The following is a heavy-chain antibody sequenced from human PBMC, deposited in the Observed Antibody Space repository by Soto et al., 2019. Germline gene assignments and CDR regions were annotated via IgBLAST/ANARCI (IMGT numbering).Heavy chain of an antibody. V-gene: IGHV3-11*05. CDR2: ITSSGSYT. CDR3: ARELDGIDV. J-gene: IGHJ6*02. CDR1: GFIFSTSA. Sequence: SLRLSCAASGFIFSTSAMNWIRQAPGKGLEWVSYITSSGSYTKYADPVQGRFTISRDNAKNSLYLQMNSLRAEDTAVYYCARELDGIDVWGQGTTVTVSS.